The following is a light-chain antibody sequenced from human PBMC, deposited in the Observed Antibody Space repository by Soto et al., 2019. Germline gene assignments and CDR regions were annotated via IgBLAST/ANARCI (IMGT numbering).Light chain of an antibody. CDR1: SSNIGAGYD. Sequence: QLVLTQPPSVSGAPGQRVTISCTGSSSNIGAGYDVHWYQQLPGTAPKLLIYANTNRPSGVPDRFSGSKSGTSASLAITGLQAEDEADYYCQSYDSSLSGHVVFGGGTQLTVL. CDR2: ANT. CDR3: QSYDSSLSGHVV. J-gene: IGLJ2*01. V-gene: IGLV1-40*01.